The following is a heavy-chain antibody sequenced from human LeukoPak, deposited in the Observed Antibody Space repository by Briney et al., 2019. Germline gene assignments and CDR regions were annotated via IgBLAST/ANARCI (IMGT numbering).Heavy chain of an antibody. J-gene: IGHJ4*02. V-gene: IGHV3-23*01. CDR2: ISGSGSTT. CDR1: GFTFSTYV. Sequence: GGSLRLSCEASGFTFSTYVMSWVRQAPGKGLECVSSISGSGSTTYYADSVKGRFTISRDNSKNTVYLQMSSLTVEDTAIYYCAKEKLRYYDYWGQGALVTVSS. D-gene: IGHD3-16*01. CDR3: AKEKLRYYDY.